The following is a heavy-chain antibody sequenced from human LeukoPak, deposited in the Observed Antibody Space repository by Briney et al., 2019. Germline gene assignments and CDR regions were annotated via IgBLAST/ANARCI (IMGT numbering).Heavy chain of an antibody. Sequence: PGGSLRLPCAASGFTFSNHWVSWVRQAPGKGLEWVANINPDGRTKHYVDSVTGRFAISRDNAKNSLYLQMDSLRADDTAVYYCARDCCASGSHDSWGQGTQVTVSS. CDR2: INPDGRTK. V-gene: IGHV3-7*01. J-gene: IGHJ4*02. CDR1: GFTFSNHW. D-gene: IGHD3-10*01. CDR3: ARDCCASGSHDS.